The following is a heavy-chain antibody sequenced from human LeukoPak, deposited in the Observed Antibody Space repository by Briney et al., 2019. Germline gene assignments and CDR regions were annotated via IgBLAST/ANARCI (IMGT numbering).Heavy chain of an antibody. J-gene: IGHJ4*02. Sequence: GGSLRLSCAASGFTFSSYAMSWVRQAPGKGLEWVSGISGSGSSTYNADSVKGRFTISRDNSKNTVYLQMNSLRAEDTAVYYCAKVTAGIYFDYWGQGTLVTVSS. D-gene: IGHD5-18*01. V-gene: IGHV3-23*01. CDR3: AKVTAGIYFDY. CDR2: ISGSGSST. CDR1: GFTFSSYA.